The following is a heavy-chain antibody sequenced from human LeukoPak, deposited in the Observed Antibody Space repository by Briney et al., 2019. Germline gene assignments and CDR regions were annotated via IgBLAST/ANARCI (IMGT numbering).Heavy chain of an antibody. CDR3: ARGWGVYDY. CDR1: GFTFNTYT. J-gene: IGHJ4*02. CDR2: ISSTSSTI. D-gene: IGHD3-10*01. V-gene: IGHV3-48*01. Sequence: GGSLRLSCAASGFTFNTYTMNWVRRAPGKGLEWVSSISSTSSTIYYADSVRGRFTISRDNAKNSLYLQMNSLRAEDTAVYYCARGWGVYDYWGQGALVTVSS.